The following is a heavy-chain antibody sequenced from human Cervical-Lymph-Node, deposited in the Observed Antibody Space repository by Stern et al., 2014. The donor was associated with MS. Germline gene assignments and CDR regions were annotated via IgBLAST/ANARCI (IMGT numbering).Heavy chain of an antibody. CDR3: ARVGWELLDAFDI. D-gene: IGHD1-26*01. CDR1: GYTFTSYY. CDR2: INPRGGST. Sequence: VQLVESGAEVKKPGASVKVSCKASGYTFTSYYMHWVRQAPGQGLEWMGIINPRGGSTSYAQKFQGRVTMTRDTSTSTVYMELSSLRSEDTAVYYCARVGWELLDAFDIWGQGTMVTVSS. V-gene: IGHV1-46*01. J-gene: IGHJ3*02.